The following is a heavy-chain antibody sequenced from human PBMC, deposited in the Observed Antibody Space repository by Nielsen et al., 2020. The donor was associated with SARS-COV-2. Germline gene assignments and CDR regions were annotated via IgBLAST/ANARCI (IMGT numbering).Heavy chain of an antibody. CDR3: AREGSITIFGVVIIGRFDP. CDR2: IYYSGSI. D-gene: IGHD3-3*01. J-gene: IGHJ5*02. Sequence: PGKGLEWIGYIYYSGSIYYNPSLKSRVTISLDTSKKQFSLKLSSVTAADTAVYYCAREGSITIFGVVIIGRFDPWGQGTLVTVSS. V-gene: IGHV4-31*02.